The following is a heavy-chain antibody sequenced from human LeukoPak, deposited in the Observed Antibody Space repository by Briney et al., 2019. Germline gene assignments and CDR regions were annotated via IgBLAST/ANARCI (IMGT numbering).Heavy chain of an antibody. Sequence: GGSLRLSCAASGFTFSSYGMHWVRQAPGKGLEWVAVIGNDGAAKYYADFVRGRFTISRDNFENTLYLQMDDLRVEDTAVYYCAKEEAWGVNAFDYWGQGTLVTVSS. CDR1: GFTFSSYG. CDR2: IGNDGAAK. CDR3: AKEEAWGVNAFDY. D-gene: IGHD3-10*01. V-gene: IGHV3-30*02. J-gene: IGHJ4*02.